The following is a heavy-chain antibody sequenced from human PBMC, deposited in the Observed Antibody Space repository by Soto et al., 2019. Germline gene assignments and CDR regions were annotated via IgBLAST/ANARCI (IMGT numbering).Heavy chain of an antibody. J-gene: IGHJ4*02. Sequence: GPTLVNPTQTLALTCTFSGFSLNTDGVGVGWIRQPPGKALEWLSLIYWNDDKRYNPSLRSRLTIAKDTSKNQVVLTMTGMDPVDTATYYCGSLPILVGTGSYRFDFWGQGTLVTVS. D-gene: IGHD3-10*01. V-gene: IGHV2-5*01. CDR2: IYWNDDK. CDR1: GFSLNTDGVG. CDR3: GSLPILVGTGSYRFDF.